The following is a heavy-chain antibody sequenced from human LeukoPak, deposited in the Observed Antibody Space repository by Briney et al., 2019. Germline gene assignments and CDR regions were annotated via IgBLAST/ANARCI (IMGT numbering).Heavy chain of an antibody. CDR2: INPNSGGT. Sequence: ASVKVSCKVSGYTFTGYYMHWVRQAPGQGLEWMGWINPNSGGTNYAQKFQGWVTMTRDTSISTAYMELSRLRSDDTAVYYCARAGGRYCSGGSCYFGYWGQGTLVTVSS. D-gene: IGHD2-15*01. CDR3: ARAGGRYCSGGSCYFGY. CDR1: GYTFTGYY. V-gene: IGHV1-2*04. J-gene: IGHJ4*02.